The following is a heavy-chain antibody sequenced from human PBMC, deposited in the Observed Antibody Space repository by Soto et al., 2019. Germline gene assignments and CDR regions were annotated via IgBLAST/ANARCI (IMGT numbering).Heavy chain of an antibody. J-gene: IGHJ5*02. V-gene: IGHV1-2*04. D-gene: IGHD6-19*01. CDR2: INPNSGGT. CDR1: GYTFTGYY. CDR3: ARDESYSSGWYSWFDP. Sequence: SVKVSCKDSGYTFTGYYMHWVRQAPGQGLEWMGWINPNSGGTNYAQKFQGWVTMTRDTSISTAYMELSRLRSDDTAVYYCARDESYSSGWYSWFDPWGQGTLVTVSS.